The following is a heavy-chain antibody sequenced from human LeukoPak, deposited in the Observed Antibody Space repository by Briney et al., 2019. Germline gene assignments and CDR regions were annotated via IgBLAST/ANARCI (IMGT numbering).Heavy chain of an antibody. J-gene: IGHJ4*02. Sequence: SQTLSLTCAISGDSVSNNRAAWGWIRQSPSRGLEWLGRTYYRAKWFNEYASSVKSRITVSADTSKNQFSLQMNSVTPEDTAVYYCVRVVLGVTAFENWGQGILVTVSS. D-gene: IGHD3-10*01. CDR2: TYYRAKWFN. CDR1: GDSVSNNRAA. V-gene: IGHV6-1*01. CDR3: VRVVLGVTAFEN.